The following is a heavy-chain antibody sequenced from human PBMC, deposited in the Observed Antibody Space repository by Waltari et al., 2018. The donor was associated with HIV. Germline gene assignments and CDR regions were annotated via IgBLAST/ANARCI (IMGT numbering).Heavy chain of an antibody. J-gene: IGHJ6*02. D-gene: IGHD3-10*01. CDR2: IISGGTK. CDR3: VRGGGDPAVRRTAGYQYYGMDV. CDR1: GFTVNRKY. V-gene: IGHV3-53*01. Sequence: EVQVVESGGGLIQPGGSLRLSCAVSGFTVNRKYMSWVRQAPGKGLGWVSDIISGGTKYYADSVKGRFIISTDSSKNTLYLQMNSLRVEDTAVYYCVRGGGDPAVRRTAGYQYYGMDVWGQGTTVTVSS.